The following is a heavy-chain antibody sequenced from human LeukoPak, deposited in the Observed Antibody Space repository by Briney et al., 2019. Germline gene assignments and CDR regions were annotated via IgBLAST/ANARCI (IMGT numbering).Heavy chain of an antibody. CDR1: GGSISSYY. Sequence: SETLSLTCTVSGGSISSYYWSWIRQPPGMGLEWIWDIYYSGSTNYNPSLKRRVTISVDTPKNQFSLKLSSVTAADTAVYYCARWKLGVAGTGAFDIWGQGTMVTVSS. V-gene: IGHV4-59*08. CDR3: ARWKLGVAGTGAFDI. CDR2: IYYSGST. D-gene: IGHD6-19*01. J-gene: IGHJ3*02.